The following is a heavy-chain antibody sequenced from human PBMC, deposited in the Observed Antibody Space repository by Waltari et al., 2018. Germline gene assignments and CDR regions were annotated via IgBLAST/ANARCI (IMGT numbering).Heavy chain of an antibody. CDR2: NNPNSGAT. CDR1: GYTFTGYY. J-gene: IGHJ5*02. V-gene: IGHV1-2*02. Sequence: QVQLVQSGAEVKKPGASVKVSCKASGYTFTGYYLHWVRQAPGQGLEWKGWNNPNSGATNFAQKFQVRVTMTRDTSITTAYKELRRLESDDTAVYYCARAEPSATKAKKGSFWFDPWGQGTRVTVSS. CDR3: ARAEPSATKAKKGSFWFDP. D-gene: IGHD2-2*01.